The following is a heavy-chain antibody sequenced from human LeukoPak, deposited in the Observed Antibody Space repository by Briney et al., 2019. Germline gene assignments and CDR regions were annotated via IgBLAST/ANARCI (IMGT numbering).Heavy chain of an antibody. CDR3: ARGQEFDDGVFDS. Sequence: GGSLRLSCAASGSSFSSFAMTWVRQAPGKGLEWVSTIRSNGATAYNADSVKGRFTISRDNSKNTVYLQMNSLRVEDTAIYYCARGQEFDDGVFDSWGQGTLVTVSS. V-gene: IGHV3-23*01. D-gene: IGHD1-1*01. CDR1: GSSFSSFA. J-gene: IGHJ4*02. CDR2: IRSNGATA.